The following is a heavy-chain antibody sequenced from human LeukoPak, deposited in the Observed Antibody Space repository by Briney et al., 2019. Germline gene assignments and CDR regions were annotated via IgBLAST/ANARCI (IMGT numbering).Heavy chain of an antibody. J-gene: IGHJ6*03. CDR1: RFTFGAYT. Sequence: GGSLRLSWAASRFTFGAYTMHWVRQAKGKGLECVSAIISNGGSTHYADSVNGRFSISRDNSKNTMYLQMGSLRAEDMAVYYCARVKMGATVSDYYYYYMDVWGKGTTVTVSS. D-gene: IGHD1-26*01. CDR3: ARVKMGATVSDYYYYYMDV. CDR2: IISNGGST. V-gene: IGHV3-64*02.